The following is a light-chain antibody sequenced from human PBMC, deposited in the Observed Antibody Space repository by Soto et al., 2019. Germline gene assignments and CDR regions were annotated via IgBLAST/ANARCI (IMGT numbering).Light chain of an antibody. CDR3: QQFYSLQLT. CDR2: WAS. Sequence: DIVMTQSPDSLAVSLGERATINCKSSQSVLYSSNNKNHLAWYQQKPGQPPKLVIDWASTREPGVPDRFSGSGSGTDFTLTINSLQAEDVEVYYCQQFYSLQLTFGGGTKVEIK. V-gene: IGKV4-1*01. J-gene: IGKJ4*01. CDR1: QSVLYSSNNKNH.